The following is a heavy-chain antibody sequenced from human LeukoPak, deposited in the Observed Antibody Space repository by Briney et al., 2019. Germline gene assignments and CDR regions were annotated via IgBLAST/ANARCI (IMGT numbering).Heavy chain of an antibody. V-gene: IGHV4-4*07. CDR2: IYSNVIT. J-gene: IGHJ6*03. Sequence: SETLSLTCNVSGVSISSYYWSWICLTAGKGREWIGRIYSNVITNYNPSLQSRITMSVDTSKKELSLKLSSVTAADTAVYYCAGSPNFYCYYMPVWGKGTTVTVSS. CDR3: AGSPNFYCYYMPV. CDR1: GVSISSYY.